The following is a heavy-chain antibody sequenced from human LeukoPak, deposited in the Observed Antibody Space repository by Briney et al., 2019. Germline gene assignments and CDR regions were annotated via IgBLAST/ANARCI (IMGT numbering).Heavy chain of an antibody. Sequence: PGRSLRLSCAASGFTFDDYAMHWVRQAPGKGLEWVSGISWNSGSIGYADSVKGRFAISRDNAKNSLYLQMNSLRAEDTALYYCAKDYYGSGSYYNVPYYYYGMDVWGQGTTVTVSS. CDR3: AKDYYGSGSYYNVPYYYYGMDV. D-gene: IGHD3-10*01. V-gene: IGHV3-9*01. CDR2: ISWNSGSI. CDR1: GFTFDDYA. J-gene: IGHJ6*02.